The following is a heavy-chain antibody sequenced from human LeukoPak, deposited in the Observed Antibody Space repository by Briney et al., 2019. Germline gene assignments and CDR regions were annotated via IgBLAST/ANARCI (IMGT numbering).Heavy chain of an antibody. V-gene: IGHV3-53*01. CDR1: GFTVSSNY. CDR2: IYSGGST. Sequence: PGGSLRLSCAASGFTVSSNYMSWVRQAPGKGLEWVSVIYSGGSTYYADSVKGRFTISRDNSKNTLYLQMNSLRAEDTAVYHCARKGQSVAGTLTFDYWGQGTLVTVSS. CDR3: ARKGQSVAGTLTFDY. D-gene: IGHD6-19*01. J-gene: IGHJ4*02.